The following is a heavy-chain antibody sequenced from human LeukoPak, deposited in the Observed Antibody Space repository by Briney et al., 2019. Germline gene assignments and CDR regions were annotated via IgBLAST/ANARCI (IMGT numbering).Heavy chain of an antibody. V-gene: IGHV5-51*01. Sequence: GESLKISCKGSGYIFTSYWIGWVRQMPGKGLEWMGIIYPGDSDTRYSPSFQGQVTISADESISTAYLQWSSLKASDTAMYYCARRGYYYDSSGLPEIWGQGTLVTVSS. D-gene: IGHD3-22*01. CDR2: IYPGDSDT. CDR1: GYIFTSYW. J-gene: IGHJ4*02. CDR3: ARRGYYYDSSGLPEI.